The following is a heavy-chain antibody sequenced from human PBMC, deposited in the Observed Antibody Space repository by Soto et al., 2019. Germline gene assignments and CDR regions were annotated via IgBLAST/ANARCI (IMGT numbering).Heavy chain of an antibody. CDR3: SIVSRIYYYGMVV. V-gene: IGHV4-34*01. CDR2: IHHSRST. CDR1: GGSLSGYY. Sequence: SETLSHTWGGYGGSLSGYYWSWIRQSPAQGLEWIGEIHHSRSTNYNPSLQSRLTISVDTSKNQFSLKLSSVTAADTAVYYCSIVSRIYYYGMVVSGQTTTVSVS. J-gene: IGHJ6*02.